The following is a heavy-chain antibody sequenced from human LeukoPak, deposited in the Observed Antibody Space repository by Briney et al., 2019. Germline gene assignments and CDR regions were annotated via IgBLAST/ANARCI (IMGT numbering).Heavy chain of an antibody. J-gene: IGHJ6*02. Sequence: ASGKVSCKASGFTFTSSAMQWVRQARGQRLEWIGWIVVGSGNTNDAQKFQERVTITRDMSTSTAYMELSSLRSEDTAVYYCAADFVAWPLRGHYYGMDVWGQGTTVTVSS. CDR1: GFTFTSSA. V-gene: IGHV1-58*02. D-gene: IGHD5-12*01. CDR2: IVVGSGNT. CDR3: AADFVAWPLRGHYYGMDV.